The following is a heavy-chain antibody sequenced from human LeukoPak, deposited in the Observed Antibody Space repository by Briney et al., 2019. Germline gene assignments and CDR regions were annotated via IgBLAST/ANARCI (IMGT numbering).Heavy chain of an antibody. D-gene: IGHD5-18*01. J-gene: IGHJ4*02. CDR1: GFTFSNYV. Sequence: GGSLRLSCSASGFTFSNYVMHWVRQAPGKGLEYASVIRSDGGSTYYADSVKGRFTISRDNSKDTLYLQMNSLRAEDTAVYYCAKVRGYNYDYEVDYWGQGTLVTVSS. CDR3: AKVRGYNYDYEVDY. V-gene: IGHV3-64*04. CDR2: IRSDGGST.